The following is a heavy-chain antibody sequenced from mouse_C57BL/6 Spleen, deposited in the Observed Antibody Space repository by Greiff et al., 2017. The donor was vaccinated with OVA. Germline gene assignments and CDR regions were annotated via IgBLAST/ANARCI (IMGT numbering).Heavy chain of an antibody. CDR2: IYYSGTI. Sequence: EVQLQESGPGLVKPSQTVFLTCTVTGISITTGNYRWSWIRQFPGNKLEWIGYIYYSGTITYNPSLTSLTTITGNTPKKQYFLEMNSLTAEDTATYYGAREGNFYFDYWGQGTTLTVSS. CDR3: AREGNFYFDY. CDR1: GISITTGNYR. V-gene: IGHV3-5*01. J-gene: IGHJ2*01.